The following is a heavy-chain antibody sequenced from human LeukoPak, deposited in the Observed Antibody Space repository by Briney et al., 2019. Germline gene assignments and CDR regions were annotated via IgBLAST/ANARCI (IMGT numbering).Heavy chain of an antibody. CDR1: GGSFSGYY. Sequence: PAETLSLTCAVYGGSFSGYYLSWIRQPPGKGLEWVGEINHGGSTNYNPALKSRVTISLDTSQNQYSLKLSSVTAADTAVYYCAASHRITMIVPSRWGAFDIWGQGTMVTVSS. D-gene: IGHD3-22*01. CDR2: INHGGST. CDR3: AASHRITMIVPSRWGAFDI. J-gene: IGHJ3*02. V-gene: IGHV4-34*01.